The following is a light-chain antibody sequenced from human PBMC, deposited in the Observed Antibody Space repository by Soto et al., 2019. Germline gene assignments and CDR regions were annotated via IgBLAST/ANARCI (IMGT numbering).Light chain of an antibody. CDR2: GAS. V-gene: IGKV3-20*01. CDR3: QQYCSSLWT. CDR1: QSVSSSY. Sequence: EIVLTQSPGTLSLSPGERATLSCRASQSVSSSYLAWYQQKPGQAPRLLIYGASSRATGIPDRFSGSGSGTDFTLPISRLEPADFAVYYCQQYCSSLWTFGQGAKLDIK. J-gene: IGKJ1*01.